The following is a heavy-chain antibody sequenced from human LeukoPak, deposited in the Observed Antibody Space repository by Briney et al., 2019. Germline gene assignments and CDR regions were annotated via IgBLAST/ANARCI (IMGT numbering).Heavy chain of an antibody. J-gene: IGHJ4*02. Sequence: SGGSLRLSCAASGFTFSSYGMIWVRQAPGKGLEWISYISSSSKTIYYADSVKGRFTISRDNAKNSLYLQVSSLRVEDTAVYYCARDPGRMRAAACGVYWGQGTLVTVSS. CDR1: GFTFSSYG. CDR3: ARDPGRMRAAACGVY. CDR2: ISSSSKTI. D-gene: IGHD6-13*01. V-gene: IGHV3-48*01.